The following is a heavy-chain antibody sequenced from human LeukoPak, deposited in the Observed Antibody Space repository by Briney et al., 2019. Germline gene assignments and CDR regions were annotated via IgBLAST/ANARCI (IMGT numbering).Heavy chain of an antibody. Sequence: GGSLRLSCAASGFTFSSYSMNWVRQAPGKGLEWVSYISSSSSTIYYADSVKGRFTISRDNAKNSLYLHMNSLRAEDTAAYYCARELLNNDAFDIWGQGTMVTVSS. CDR3: ARELLNNDAFDI. D-gene: IGHD3-10*01. J-gene: IGHJ3*02. CDR1: GFTFSSYS. V-gene: IGHV3-48*01. CDR2: ISSSSSTI.